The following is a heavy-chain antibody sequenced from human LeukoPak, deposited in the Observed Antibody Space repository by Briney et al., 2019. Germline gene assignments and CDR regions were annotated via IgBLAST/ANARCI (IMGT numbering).Heavy chain of an antibody. V-gene: IGHV3-7*03. D-gene: IGHD3-10*01. CDR3: AKRFERTYYFDY. CDR1: GFTFSSYW. J-gene: IGHJ4*02. CDR2: IKQDGSEK. Sequence: GGSLRLSCAASGFTFSSYWMSWVRQAPGKGLEWVANIKQDGSEKYYVDSVKGRFTISRDNAKNSLYLQMNSLRSDDTAMYYCAKRFERTYYFDYWGQETLVTVSS.